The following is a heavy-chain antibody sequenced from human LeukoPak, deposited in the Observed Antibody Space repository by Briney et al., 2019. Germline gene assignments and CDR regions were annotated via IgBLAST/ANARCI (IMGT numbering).Heavy chain of an antibody. CDR3: ARAKQQWLDTTTFDS. CDR1: GFTFSSYS. CDR2: ISSSSSYI. J-gene: IGHJ4*02. V-gene: IGHV3-21*01. Sequence: GGSLRLSCAASGFTFSSYSMNWARQAPGKGLEWVSSISSSSSYIYYADSVKGRFTISRDNAKNSLYLQMNSLRAEDTAVYYCARAKQQWLDTTTFDSWGQGTLVTVSS. D-gene: IGHD6-19*01.